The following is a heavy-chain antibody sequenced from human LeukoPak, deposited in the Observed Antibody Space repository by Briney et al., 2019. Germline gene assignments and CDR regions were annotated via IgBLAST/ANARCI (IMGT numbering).Heavy chain of an antibody. CDR3: AREFGDPGRKKLEPTYFDY. J-gene: IGHJ4*02. D-gene: IGHD1-1*01. V-gene: IGHV1-2*02. Sequence: ASVKVSCKASGYTFTGYYMHWVRQAPGQGLEWMGWINPNSGGTNYAQKFQGRVTMNRDTSISTAYMELSRLRSDDTAVYYCAREFGDPGRKKLEPTYFDYWGQGTLVTVSS. CDR2: INPNSGGT. CDR1: GYTFTGYY.